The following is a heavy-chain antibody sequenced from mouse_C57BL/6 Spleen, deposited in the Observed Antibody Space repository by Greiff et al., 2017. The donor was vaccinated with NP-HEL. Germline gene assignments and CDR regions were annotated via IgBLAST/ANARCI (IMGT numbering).Heavy chain of an antibody. D-gene: IGHD1-1*01. CDR3: ARYDGSSYRYFDV. CDR1: GYTFTSYC. J-gene: IGHJ1*03. V-gene: IGHV1-81*01. CDR2: IYPRSGNT. Sequence: QVQLQQSGAELARPGASVKLSCKASGYTFTSYCISWVKQRTGQGLEWIGEIYPRSGNTYYNEKFKGKATLTADKSSSTAYMELRSLTSEDSAVYFCARYDGSSYRYFDVWGTGTTVTVSS.